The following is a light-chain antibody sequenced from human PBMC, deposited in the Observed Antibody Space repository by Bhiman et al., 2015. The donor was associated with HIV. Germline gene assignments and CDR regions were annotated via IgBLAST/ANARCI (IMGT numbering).Light chain of an antibody. J-gene: IGLJ1*01. CDR3: SSYAGSSPHYV. V-gene: IGLV2-14*01. Sequence: QSALTQPASVSGSPGQSITISCTGTSSDVGGYNYVSWYQQHPGKAPKLMIYDVSKRPSGVSNRFSGSKSGNTASLTISGLQAEDEADYYCSSYAGSSPHYVFGSGTKVTVL. CDR1: SSDVGGYNY. CDR2: DVS.